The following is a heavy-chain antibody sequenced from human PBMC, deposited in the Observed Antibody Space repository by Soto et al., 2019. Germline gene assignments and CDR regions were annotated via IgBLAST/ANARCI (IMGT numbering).Heavy chain of an antibody. J-gene: IGHJ6*01. Sequence: ESLKISCKGSGYSFSSYWIGWVRQMAGKGLEWMGLIYPGHSHTRYSPSFQGQVTISADRSISTAYLQWTSLKASDTAMYYCATTFYDRSDHIPRYYAMDFCGQGTLVTVSS. CDR2: IYPGHSHT. CDR1: GYSFSSYW. D-gene: IGHD3-22*01. CDR3: ATTFYDRSDHIPRYYAMDF. V-gene: IGHV5-51*01.